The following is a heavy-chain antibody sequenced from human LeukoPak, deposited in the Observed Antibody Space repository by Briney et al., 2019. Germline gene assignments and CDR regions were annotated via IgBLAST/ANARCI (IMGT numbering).Heavy chain of an antibody. CDR2: IYTSYFT. D-gene: IGHD2-21*02. J-gene: IGHJ4*02. V-gene: IGHV4-4*07. Sequence: SSETLSLTCTISGVSMSGYSWSWLRQPAGKELEWIGRIYTSYFTEYNLSLDGRVTMSIDTSKNQFSLMLDSVTAADTAIYYCARVHIVTETYFDCWGQGALVTVSS. CDR3: ARVHIVTETYFDC. CDR1: GVSMSGYS.